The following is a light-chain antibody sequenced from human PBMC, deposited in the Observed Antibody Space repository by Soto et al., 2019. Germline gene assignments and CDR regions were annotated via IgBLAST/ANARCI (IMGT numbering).Light chain of an antibody. V-gene: IGKV3-15*01. CDR3: QQYGSSPGT. CDR2: GAF. Sequence: EIVMTQSPATLSVSPGERATLSCRASQSVSSNLAWYQQKPGQAPSLLIYGAFTRATGIPARFSGSGSGTGFTLTISRLEPEDFAVYYCQQYGSSPGTFGQGTKVDIK. CDR1: QSVSSN. J-gene: IGKJ1*01.